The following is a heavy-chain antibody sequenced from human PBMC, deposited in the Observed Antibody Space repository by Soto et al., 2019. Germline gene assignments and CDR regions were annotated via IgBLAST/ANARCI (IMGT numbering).Heavy chain of an antibody. CDR2: IDNSGRT. CDR1: GGSIRVYY. J-gene: IGHJ4*02. D-gene: IGHD6-19*01. V-gene: IGHV4-59*01. Sequence: SEALPLTCTISGGSIRVYYWNWIRQPPGKELEWIGYIDNSGRTNYNPSLKSRATISVDTSKNQFSLKLTSVTAVDTAVYYCARDSRPSRAVDEHFFDYWGQGTLVTVSS. CDR3: ARDSRPSRAVDEHFFDY.